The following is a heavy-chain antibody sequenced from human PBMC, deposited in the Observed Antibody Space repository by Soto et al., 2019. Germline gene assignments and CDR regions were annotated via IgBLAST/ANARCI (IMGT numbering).Heavy chain of an antibody. D-gene: IGHD3-10*01. Sequence: ASVKVSCKASGYTFTSYGISWVRHAPGQGLEWMGWISAYNGNTNYAQKLQGRVTMTTDTSTSTAYMELRSLRSDDTAVYYCARDIPYGSGIVGWFDPWGQGTLVTVSS. CDR1: GYTFTSYG. CDR2: ISAYNGNT. CDR3: ARDIPYGSGIVGWFDP. V-gene: IGHV1-18*01. J-gene: IGHJ5*02.